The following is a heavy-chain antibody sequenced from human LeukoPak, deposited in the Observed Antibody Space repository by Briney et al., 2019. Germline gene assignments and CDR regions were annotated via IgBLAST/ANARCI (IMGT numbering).Heavy chain of an antibody. CDR1: GFTFSSYG. J-gene: IGHJ6*03. CDR3: AKDRRYFDWFPSYYMDV. D-gene: IGHD3-9*01. V-gene: IGHV3-23*01. CDR2: ITGSGGST. Sequence: GGTLRLSCAASGFTFSSYGMSWVRQAPGKGLEWVSAITGSGGSTYYADSVKGRFTISRDNSKNTLYLQMNSLRAEETAVYYCAKDRRYFDWFPSYYMDVWGKGTTVTVSS.